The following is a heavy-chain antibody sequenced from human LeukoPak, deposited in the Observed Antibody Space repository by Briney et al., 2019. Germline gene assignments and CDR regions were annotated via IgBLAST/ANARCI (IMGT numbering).Heavy chain of an antibody. CDR1: GGSISDYY. D-gene: IGHD6-19*01. J-gene: IGHJ4*02. CDR2: IYNSRSS. V-gene: IGHV4-59*01. Sequence: SETLYLTCTVSGGSISDYYWSWIRQSPGKGLEWIGYIYNSRSSSYNPSLRSRVTISLDTSKNQFSLKLSSVTAADTAVYFCARGTSSAWYGFDYWGQGTLVTVSS. CDR3: ARGTSSAWYGFDY.